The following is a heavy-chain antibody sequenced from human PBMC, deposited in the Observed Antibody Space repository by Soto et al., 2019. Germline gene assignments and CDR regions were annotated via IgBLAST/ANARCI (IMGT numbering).Heavy chain of an antibody. V-gene: IGHV4-59*01. Sequence: SETLSLTCTVSGDSIRTSYWSWIRQPPGKGLEWIGYIHHTGSTNSNPSINSRVTITADTNKNQFSLTVASVAPRDTAVISCVRYWSGGTSGYEFDSWGQGTLVTVSS. J-gene: IGHJ4*02. CDR2: IHHTGST. CDR1: GDSIRTSY. D-gene: IGHD5-12*01. CDR3: VRYWSGGTSGYEFDS.